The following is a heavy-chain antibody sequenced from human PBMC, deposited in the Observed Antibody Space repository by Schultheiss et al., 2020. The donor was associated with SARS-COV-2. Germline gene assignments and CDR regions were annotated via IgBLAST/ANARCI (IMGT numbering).Heavy chain of an antibody. CDR3: AREVVILTGYYSYYYYGMDV. J-gene: IGHJ6*02. Sequence: SETLSLTCAVYGGSFSGYYWSWIRQPPGKGLEWIGEINHSGSTNYNPSLKSRVTISLDTSKNQFSLKLSSVTAADTAVYYCAREVVILTGYYSYYYYGMDVWGQGTTVTVSS. V-gene: IGHV4-34*01. CDR2: INHSGST. D-gene: IGHD3-9*01. CDR1: GGSFSGYY.